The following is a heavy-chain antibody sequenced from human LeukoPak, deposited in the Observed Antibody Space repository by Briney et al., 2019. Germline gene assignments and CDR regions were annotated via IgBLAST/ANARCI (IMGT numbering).Heavy chain of an antibody. Sequence: SVKVSCKASGGTFSDYTINWVRQAPGQGLGWMGRIIPIVDIPNYAQKFQGRVTITADKSTSTAYMELSSLRSEDTAVYYCASLPVDTSMVSDYWGRGTLVTVSS. J-gene: IGHJ4*02. CDR1: GGTFSDYT. CDR3: ASLPVDTSMVSDY. D-gene: IGHD5-18*01. V-gene: IGHV1-69*02. CDR2: IIPIVDIP.